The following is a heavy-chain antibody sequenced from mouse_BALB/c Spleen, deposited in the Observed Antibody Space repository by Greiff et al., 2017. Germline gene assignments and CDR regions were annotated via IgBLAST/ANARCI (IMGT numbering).Heavy chain of an antibody. J-gene: IGHJ1*01. Sequence: EVQVVESGGGLVQPGGSLKLSCAASGFTFSSYGMSWVRQTPDKRLELVATINSNGGSTYYPDSVKGRFTISRDNAKNTLYLQMSSLKSEDTAMYYCAREEGDYHGPWYFDVWGAGTTVTVSS. V-gene: IGHV5-6-3*01. CDR3: AREEGDYHGPWYFDV. D-gene: IGHD1-2*01. CDR2: INSNGGST. CDR1: GFTFSSYG.